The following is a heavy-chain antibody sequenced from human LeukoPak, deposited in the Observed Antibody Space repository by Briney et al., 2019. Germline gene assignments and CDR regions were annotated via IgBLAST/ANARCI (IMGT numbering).Heavy chain of an antibody. J-gene: IGHJ4*02. Sequence: PSETLSLTCTVSGGSISTYYWSWVRQPPGKGLEWIGYVYYSGSTEYNPSLKSRVTMSVDTSRIQFSLKLNSMTAADTAVYYFARGRDFWSGYSFDYWGQGALVTVSS. V-gene: IGHV4-59*01. CDR1: GGSISTYY. D-gene: IGHD3-3*01. CDR3: ARGRDFWSGYSFDY. CDR2: VYYSGST.